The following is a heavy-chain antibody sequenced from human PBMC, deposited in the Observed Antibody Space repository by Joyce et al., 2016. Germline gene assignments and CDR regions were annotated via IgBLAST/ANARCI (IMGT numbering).Heavy chain of an antibody. CDR2: VKSKSQGGKT. D-gene: IGHD2-2*01. CDR1: GFSFRNAW. Sequence: SGFSFRNAWVTWVRQAPRKGLAWVGRVKSKSQGGKTDYAAPVKGRFTISRDDSRDTAYLQMNSLKSEDTGVYFCVTGLCIGTACHWDDAFDVWGQGTMVTVSS. V-gene: IGHV3-15*01. J-gene: IGHJ3*01. CDR3: VTGLCIGTACHWDDAFDV.